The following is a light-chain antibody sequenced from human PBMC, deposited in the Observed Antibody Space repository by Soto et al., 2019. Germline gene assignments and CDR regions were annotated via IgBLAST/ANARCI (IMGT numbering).Light chain of an antibody. CDR1: QSVSNNY. J-gene: IGKJ2*01. V-gene: IGKV3-20*01. CDR3: QQYGSSPPYT. Sequence: EVVLTQSPGTLSLSPGERATLSCRASQSVSNNYLAWYQQKPGQSPKLPIFGSSDRATGIPDRFSGSGSVTDFTLTISSLEPEDFAVYYCQQYGSSPPYTFGQGTKLESK. CDR2: GSS.